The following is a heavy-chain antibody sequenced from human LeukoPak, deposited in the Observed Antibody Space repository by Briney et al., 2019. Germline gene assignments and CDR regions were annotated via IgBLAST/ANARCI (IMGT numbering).Heavy chain of an antibody. D-gene: IGHD3-22*01. CDR3: ARAGSSGYSVDY. Sequence: KPSETLSLTCTVSGGSISRYYWSWIRQPPGKGLEWIGYIYYSGGTNYNPSLKSRVTISVDTSKNQFSLRLTSVTAADTAVYYCARAGSSGYSVDYWGQGTLVTVSS. CDR2: IYYSGGT. J-gene: IGHJ4*02. V-gene: IGHV4-59*01. CDR1: GGSISRYY.